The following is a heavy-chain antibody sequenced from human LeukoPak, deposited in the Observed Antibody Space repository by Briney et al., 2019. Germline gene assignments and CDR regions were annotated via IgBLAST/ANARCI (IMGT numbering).Heavy chain of an antibody. Sequence: GRSLRLSCAASGFTFSSYGMHWVRQAPGKGLEWVAVIWYDGSNKYYADSVKGRFTISRDNSKNTLYLQMNSLRAEDTAVYYCARDSVLGVVIIYYYYYYMDVWGKGTTVTVSS. J-gene: IGHJ6*03. CDR3: ARDSVLGVVIIYYYYYYMDV. V-gene: IGHV3-33*01. D-gene: IGHD3-3*01. CDR2: IWYDGSNK. CDR1: GFTFSSYG.